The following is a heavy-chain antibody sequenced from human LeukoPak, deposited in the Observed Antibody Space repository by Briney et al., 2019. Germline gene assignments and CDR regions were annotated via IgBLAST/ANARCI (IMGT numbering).Heavy chain of an antibody. J-gene: IGHJ4*02. V-gene: IGHV3-23*01. Sequence: GGSLRLSCAASGFTFTSYALSWVRQAPGKGLEWVSAISGSGGSTYYADSVKGRFTISRDNSKNTLYLQMNSLRAEDTAVYYCAKERLIVGATYFDYWGQGTLVTVSS. D-gene: IGHD1-26*01. CDR3: AKERLIVGATYFDY. CDR1: GFTFTSYA. CDR2: ISGSGGST.